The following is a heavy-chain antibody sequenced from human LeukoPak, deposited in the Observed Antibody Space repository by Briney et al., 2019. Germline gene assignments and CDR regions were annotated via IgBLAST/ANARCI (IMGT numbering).Heavy chain of an antibody. D-gene: IGHD1-26*01. V-gene: IGHV1-24*01. J-gene: IGHJ6*03. Sequence: GASVKLSCKVSGYTLTELSMHWVRQAPGKGLGWMGGFDPEDGETIYAQKFQGRVTMTEDTSTDTAYMELSSLRSEDTAVYYCAALTSGHYYYYYMDVWGKGTTVTVSS. CDR1: GYTLTELS. CDR3: AALTSGHYYYYYMDV. CDR2: FDPEDGET.